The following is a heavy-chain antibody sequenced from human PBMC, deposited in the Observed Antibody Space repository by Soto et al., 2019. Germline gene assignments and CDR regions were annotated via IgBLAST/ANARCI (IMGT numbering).Heavy chain of an antibody. CDR2: TCYRSRWYN. Sequence: PSQTLSLTCAISGGSVSGNSAAWSWIRQSPSRGLEWLGRTCYRSRWYNDYAVCVKSRITVTPDTSKNHFSLHLNSVTPEDTAVYYCARESPYYVSSDSYLDYWGQGALFA. CDR1: GGSVSGNSAA. V-gene: IGHV6-1*01. CDR3: ARESPYYVSSDSYLDY. J-gene: IGHJ4*02. D-gene: IGHD3-16*01.